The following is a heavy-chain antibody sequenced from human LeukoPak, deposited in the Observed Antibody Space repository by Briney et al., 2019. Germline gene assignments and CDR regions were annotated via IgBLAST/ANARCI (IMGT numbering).Heavy chain of an antibody. V-gene: IGHV3-23*01. CDR2: IRGSGGST. J-gene: IGHJ4*02. CDR3: ANGYDYGDPHDY. Sequence: GGSLRLSCAASGFTFSSYAMSWVRQAPGKGLEWVSAIRGSGGSTYYADSVKGRFTISRDNSKNTLYLQMNSLRAEDTAVYYCANGYDYGDPHDYWGQGTLVTVSS. CDR1: GFTFSSYA. D-gene: IGHD4-17*01.